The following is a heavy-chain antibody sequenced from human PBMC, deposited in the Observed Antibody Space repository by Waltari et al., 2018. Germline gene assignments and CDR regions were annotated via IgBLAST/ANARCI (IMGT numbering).Heavy chain of an antibody. CDR1: AVTFSDYY. Sequence: QVQLVESGGGLVKPGGSLRLSCAVPAVTFSDYYMTWIRQAPGKGLEFISYINSASTYTDYADSVRGRFTISRDNAKNSLFLQMNNLRADDTAVYYCARGIPGDFDYWGQGTLVTVSS. CDR3: ARGIPGDFDY. J-gene: IGHJ4*02. D-gene: IGHD3-10*01. CDR2: INSASTYT. V-gene: IGHV3-11*06.